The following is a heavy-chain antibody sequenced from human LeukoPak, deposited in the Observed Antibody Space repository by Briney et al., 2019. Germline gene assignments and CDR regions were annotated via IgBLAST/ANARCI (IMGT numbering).Heavy chain of an antibody. V-gene: IGHV3-33*01. Sequence: GRSLRLSCAASGFTFSSYGMHWVRQAPGKRLEWVAVIWYDGSNKYYADSVKGRFTISRDNSKNTLYLQMNSLRAEDTAVYYCARDGGYSSSWSYYYYGMDVWGKGTTVTVSS. CDR3: ARDGGYSSSWSYYYYGMDV. CDR1: GFTFSSYG. D-gene: IGHD6-13*01. J-gene: IGHJ6*04. CDR2: IWYDGSNK.